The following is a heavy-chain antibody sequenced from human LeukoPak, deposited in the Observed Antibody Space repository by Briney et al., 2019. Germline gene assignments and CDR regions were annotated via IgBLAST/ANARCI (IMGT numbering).Heavy chain of an antibody. V-gene: IGHV3-23*01. CDR1: GFTFSSYG. Sequence: GGSLRLSCAASGFTFSSYGMSWVRQAPGKGLEWVSAISGSGGSTYYADSVKGRFTISRDNSKSTLHIQMNSLRAEDTAVYYCARAKPKNMVRGLIMRRESRYYFDYWGQGTLVTVSS. CDR2: ISGSGGST. J-gene: IGHJ4*02. CDR3: ARAKPKNMVRGLIMRRESRYYFDY. D-gene: IGHD3-10*01.